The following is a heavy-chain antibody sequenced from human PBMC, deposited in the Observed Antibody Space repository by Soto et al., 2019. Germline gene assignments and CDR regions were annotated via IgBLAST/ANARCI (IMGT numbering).Heavy chain of an antibody. CDR2: ISGSGGST. J-gene: IGHJ4*02. CDR3: AKDEDDSSGYYPEPLDY. CDR1: GFTFSSYA. D-gene: IGHD3-22*01. V-gene: IGHV3-23*01. Sequence: PGRSLRLSCAASGFTFSSYAMSWVRQAPGKGLEWVSAISGSGGSTYYADSVKGRFTISRDNSKNTLYLQMNSLRAEDTAVYYCAKDEDDSSGYYPEPLDYWGQGTLVTVSS.